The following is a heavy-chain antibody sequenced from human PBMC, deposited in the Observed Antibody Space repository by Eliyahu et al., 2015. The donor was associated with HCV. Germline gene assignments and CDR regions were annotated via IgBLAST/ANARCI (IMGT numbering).Heavy chain of an antibody. Sequence: QVQLQESGPGLVKPSQTLSLTCTVSGGSXSSGXYXWSWXRQPPGKGLEWIGYIYYSGSTYYNPSLKSRVTISVDTSKNQFSLKLSSVTAADTAVYYCARLIVVVPAAEYYFDYWGQGTLVTVSS. D-gene: IGHD2-2*01. CDR1: GGSXSSGXYX. CDR2: IYYSGST. V-gene: IGHV4-30-4*01. CDR3: ARLIVVVPAAEYYFDY. J-gene: IGHJ4*02.